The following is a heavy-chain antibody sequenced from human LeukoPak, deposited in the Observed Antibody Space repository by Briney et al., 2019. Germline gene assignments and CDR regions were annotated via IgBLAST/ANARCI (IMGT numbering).Heavy chain of an antibody. CDR2: ISGSGGST. Sequence: GGSLRLSCAASGFTFSSYAMSWVRQAPGKGLEWVSAISGSGGSTYYADSVKGRFTISRDNSKNTLYLQMNSLRAEDTAVYYCAKDRDCSSTSYHAPFDYWGQGTLVTVSS. V-gene: IGHV3-23*01. D-gene: IGHD2-2*01. J-gene: IGHJ4*02. CDR3: AKDRDCSSTSYHAPFDY. CDR1: GFTFSSYA.